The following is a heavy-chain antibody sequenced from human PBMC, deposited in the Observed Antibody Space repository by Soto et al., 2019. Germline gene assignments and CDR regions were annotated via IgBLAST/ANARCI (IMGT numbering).Heavy chain of an antibody. CDR2: VSSDGSNE. V-gene: IGHV3-33*01. J-gene: IGHJ4*02. D-gene: IGHD1-1*01. CDR1: GFTFSNFG. Sequence: QVQLVESGGGVVQPGRSLRLSCVASGFTFSNFGIHWVRQAPGKGLEWVAVVSSDGSNEYHADSVKGRITISRDNSKNSLYLQMNSLRAEDTALYYCARDRDVYNNGVLDYWGQGTLVTVSS. CDR3: ARDRDVYNNGVLDY.